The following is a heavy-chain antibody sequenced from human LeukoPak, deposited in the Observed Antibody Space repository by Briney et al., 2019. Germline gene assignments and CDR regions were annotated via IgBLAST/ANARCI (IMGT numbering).Heavy chain of an antibody. J-gene: IGHJ4*02. CDR3: ARDRYSYGLFDY. V-gene: IGHV4-39*02. D-gene: IGHD5-18*01. CDR2: IYYSGST. Sequence: PSETLSLTCTVSGGSISSSSYYWGWIRQPPGKGLEWIASIYYSGSTYYNPSLKSRVTISLDTSKNQFSLKLTSVTAADTAVYYCARDRYSYGLFDYWGQGTLVTVSS. CDR1: GGSISSSSYY.